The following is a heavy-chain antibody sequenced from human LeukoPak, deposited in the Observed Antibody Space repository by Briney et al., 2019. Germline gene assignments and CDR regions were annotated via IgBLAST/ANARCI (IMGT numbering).Heavy chain of an antibody. Sequence: GGSLRLSCAASGFTFSSYAMHWVRQAPGKGLEWVAVISYDGSNKYYADSVKGRFTISRDNSKNTLYLQMNSLRAEDTAVYYCARDRGSSGENWFDPWGQGTLVTVSS. V-gene: IGHV3-30-3*01. CDR3: ARDRGSSGENWFDP. J-gene: IGHJ5*02. CDR2: ISYDGSNK. CDR1: GFTFSSYA. D-gene: IGHD3-22*01.